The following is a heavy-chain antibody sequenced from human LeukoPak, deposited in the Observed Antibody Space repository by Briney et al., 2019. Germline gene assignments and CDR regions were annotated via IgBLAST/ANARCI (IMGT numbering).Heavy chain of an antibody. CDR2: ISAYNGNT. Sequence: ASVTVSCKASGYTFTSYGISWVRQAAGQGLEWMGWISAYNGNTNYAQKLQGRVTMTTDTSTSTAYMELRSLRSDDTAVYYCALYYYDSSGPQSPFDYWGQGTLVTVSS. CDR1: GYTFTSYG. D-gene: IGHD3-22*01. CDR3: ALYYYDSSGPQSPFDY. V-gene: IGHV1-18*01. J-gene: IGHJ4*02.